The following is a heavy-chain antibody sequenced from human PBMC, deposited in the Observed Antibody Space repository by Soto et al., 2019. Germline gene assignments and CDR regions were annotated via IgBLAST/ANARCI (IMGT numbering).Heavy chain of an antibody. Sequence: EVHLVESGGGLVKPGGSLRLSCAVSGFTFSSCTMNWVRQAPGKGLEWVSSISPSTSHIYYADSVKGRFTISRDNAKHSLFLQINSLRAEDTAVYYCSGCSGGACHQNYGMDVWGQGTTVTVSS. V-gene: IGHV3-21*01. CDR3: SGCSGGACHQNYGMDV. CDR2: ISPSTSHI. J-gene: IGHJ6*02. D-gene: IGHD2-15*01. CDR1: GFTFSSCT.